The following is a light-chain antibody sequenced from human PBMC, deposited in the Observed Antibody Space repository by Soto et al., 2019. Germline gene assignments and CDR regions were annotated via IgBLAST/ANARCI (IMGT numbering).Light chain of an antibody. CDR2: AAS. CDR1: QSVSNY. CDR3: QHYNNWPPYT. Sequence: EIVLTQSPATLSLSPGEGATLSCRASQSVSNYLAWYQQKPGQAPRLLIYAASTRATGIPARFSGSGSETEFTLTISSLQSEDFAVYYCQHYNNWPPYTFGQGTRLEIK. V-gene: IGKV3-15*01. J-gene: IGKJ2*01.